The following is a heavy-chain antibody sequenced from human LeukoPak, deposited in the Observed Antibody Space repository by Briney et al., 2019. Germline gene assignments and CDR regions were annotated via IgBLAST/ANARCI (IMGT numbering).Heavy chain of an antibody. V-gene: IGHV3-21*01. D-gene: IGHD5/OR15-5a*01. Sequence: GGSLRLSCAASGFTFSTSAMNWVRQVPGKGLEWVSSINSNSCHIYYAASVRGRFTVSRDNARNSVFLQMKSLTAEDTAVYCCARDPERYLRTGKFDYWGQGTLVTVSS. CDR3: ARDPERYLRTGKFDY. J-gene: IGHJ4*02. CDR2: INSNSCHI. CDR1: GFTFSTSA.